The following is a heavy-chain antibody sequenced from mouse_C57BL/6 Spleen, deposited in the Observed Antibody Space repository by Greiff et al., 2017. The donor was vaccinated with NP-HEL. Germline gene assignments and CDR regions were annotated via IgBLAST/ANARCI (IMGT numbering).Heavy chain of an antibody. Sequence: QVQLQQPGAELVRPGTSVKLSCKASGYTFTSYWMHWVKQRPGQGLEWIGVIDPSDSYTNYNQKFKGKATLTVDTSSSTAYMQLSSLTSEDSAVYYCARSIGNYGAWFAYWGQGTLVTVSA. CDR2: IDPSDSYT. D-gene: IGHD2-1*01. CDR3: ARSIGNYGAWFAY. V-gene: IGHV1-59*01. J-gene: IGHJ3*01. CDR1: GYTFTSYW.